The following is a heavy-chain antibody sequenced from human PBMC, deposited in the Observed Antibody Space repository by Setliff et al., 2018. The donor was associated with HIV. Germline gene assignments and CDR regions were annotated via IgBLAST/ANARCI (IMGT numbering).Heavy chain of an antibody. D-gene: IGHD4-17*01. CDR2: INHSGST. CDR1: FSGHY. V-gene: IGHV4-34*01. J-gene: IGHJ4*02. CDR3: ARVETTVTSRLDY. Sequence: FSGHYWSWIRQSPGKGLEWIGEINHSGSTKYNPSLKRRVTISVDTSKNRFSLRLTSVTAADTAVYFCARVETTVTSRLDYWGQGTLVTVSS.